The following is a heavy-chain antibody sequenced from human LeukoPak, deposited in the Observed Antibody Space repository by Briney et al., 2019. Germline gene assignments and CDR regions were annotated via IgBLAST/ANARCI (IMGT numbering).Heavy chain of an antibody. CDR1: GFTFSSYA. D-gene: IGHD6-19*01. CDR3: AKPLKWLVRYYFDY. Sequence: PGGSLRLSCAASGFTFSSYAMSWARQAPGKGLEWVSAISGSGGSTYYADSVKGRFTISRDNSKNTLYLQMNSLRAEDTAVYYCAKPLKWLVRYYFDYWGQGTLVTVSS. J-gene: IGHJ4*02. V-gene: IGHV3-23*01. CDR2: ISGSGGST.